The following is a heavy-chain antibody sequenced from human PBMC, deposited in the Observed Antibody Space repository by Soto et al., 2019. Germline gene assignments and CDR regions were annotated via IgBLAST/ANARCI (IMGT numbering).Heavy chain of an antibody. CDR2: INHSGST. CDR3: ARPPSRAYYYYYYGMDV. CDR1: GDSISAYS. D-gene: IGHD3-10*01. J-gene: IGHJ6*02. Sequence: PSETLSLTCTVSGDSISAYSWSWVRQPPGKGLEWIGEINHSGSTNYNPSLKSRVTISVDTSKNQFSLKLSSVTAADTAVYYCARPPSRAYYYYYYGMDVWGQGTTVTVS. V-gene: IGHV4-34*01.